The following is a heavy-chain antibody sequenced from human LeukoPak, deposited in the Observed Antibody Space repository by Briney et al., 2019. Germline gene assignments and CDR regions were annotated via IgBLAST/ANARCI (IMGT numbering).Heavy chain of an antibody. CDR2: IYSGGST. CDR3: ARGYSSAWPYFDC. CDR1: GFTVSSNF. D-gene: IGHD6-19*01. V-gene: IGHV3-53*01. Sequence: PGGSLRLSCAASGFTVSSNFLSWVRQAPGKGLEWVSVIYSGGSTYYADSVKGRFTISRDNSKNTLYLQMNSLRAEDTAVYFCARGYSSAWPYFDCWGQGTLVTVSS. J-gene: IGHJ4*02.